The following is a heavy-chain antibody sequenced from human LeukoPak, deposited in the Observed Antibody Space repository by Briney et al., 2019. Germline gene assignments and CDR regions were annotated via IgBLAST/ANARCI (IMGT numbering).Heavy chain of an antibody. J-gene: IGHJ4*02. CDR3: VRDCAAYDDGPSGNYFDY. CDR2: INTDGSST. Sequence: GGSLRLSCEASGFTFSSYWRRWVRHVPGKGLVWVSRINTDGSSTSYADSVKGRFAMSRVNAKNTVYLPMHSLRAEDTALYYCVRDCAAYDDGPSGNYFDYWGQGTLVTVSS. D-gene: IGHD4-17*01. V-gene: IGHV3-74*01. CDR1: GFTFSSYW.